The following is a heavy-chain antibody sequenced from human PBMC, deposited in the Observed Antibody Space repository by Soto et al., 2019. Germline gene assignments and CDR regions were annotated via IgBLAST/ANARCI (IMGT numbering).Heavy chain of an antibody. Sequence: GAPVPPSCEACCVTIGSDARCCVRQAHRQGVEWMGGIIPIFGTANYAQKFQGRVTITADESTSTAYMELSSLRSEDTAVYYCARESKLRFLEWFPGHFDYWGQGPLVTVS. CDR3: ARESKLRFLEWFPGHFDY. CDR2: IIPIFGTA. V-gene: IGHV1-69*01. J-gene: IGHJ4*02. D-gene: IGHD3-3*01. CDR1: CVTIGSDA.